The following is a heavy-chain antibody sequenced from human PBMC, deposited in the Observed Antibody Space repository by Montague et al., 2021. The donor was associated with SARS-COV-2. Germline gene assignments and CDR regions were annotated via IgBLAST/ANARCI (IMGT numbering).Heavy chain of an antibody. CDR3: VSLWKYGSGSHYAPWDYYNYGVDV. D-gene: IGHD3-10*01. CDR2: IYYSGST. J-gene: IGHJ6*02. Sequence: SETLSLTCTVSGGSISSSYYWGWIRQSPDKGLEWIGNIYYSGSTYYNPSLKSRVTISVDTSKYQFSLKLSSVTAADTAVYYCVSLWKYGSGSHYAPWDYYNYGVDVWGQGTTVTVSS. CDR1: GGSISSSYY. V-gene: IGHV4-39*01.